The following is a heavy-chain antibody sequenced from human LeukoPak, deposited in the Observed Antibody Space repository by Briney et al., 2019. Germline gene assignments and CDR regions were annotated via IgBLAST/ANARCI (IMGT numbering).Heavy chain of an antibody. Sequence: SETLSLTCTVSGGSISRYYWTWLRQPPGKGLEWIGYIYYSGSTNYNPSLKSRVTISLDTSKNQYSLKLSTVTAADTAVYYCARVGRYGYNLEYFDYWGQGTLVTVSS. J-gene: IGHJ4*02. CDR1: GGSISRYY. D-gene: IGHD5-24*01. CDR3: ARVGRYGYNLEYFDY. CDR2: IYYSGST. V-gene: IGHV4-59*01.